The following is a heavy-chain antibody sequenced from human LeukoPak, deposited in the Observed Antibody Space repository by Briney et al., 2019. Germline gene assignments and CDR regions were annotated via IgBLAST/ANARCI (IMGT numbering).Heavy chain of an antibody. D-gene: IGHD5-18*01. CDR2: IHTDVSSK. J-gene: IGHJ4*02. Sequence: GGSLRLSCAASGFSFSSYGMHWVRQAPGKGLEWVAYIHTDVSSKYYADSVKGRFTISGDNSKNTLYLQMNSLRGEDTAVYYCTTHRGYSYGYPDDYWGQGTLVTVSS. CDR1: GFSFSSYG. CDR3: TTHRGYSYGYPDDY. V-gene: IGHV3-30*02.